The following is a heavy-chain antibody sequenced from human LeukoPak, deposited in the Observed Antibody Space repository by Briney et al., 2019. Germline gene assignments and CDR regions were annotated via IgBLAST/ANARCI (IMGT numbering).Heavy chain of an antibody. CDR1: GFTFSDYY. D-gene: IGHD3-10*02. V-gene: IGHV3-11*04. CDR3: AELGITMIGGV. CDR2: ISTSGSTI. Sequence: GGSLRLYCAASGFTFSDYYMTWIRQAPGQGLEWVSYISTSGSTIYYAYPVKGRFTISRDNAKNSPYLQMSSLRAEDTAVYYCAELGITMIGGVWGKGTTVTISS. J-gene: IGHJ6*04.